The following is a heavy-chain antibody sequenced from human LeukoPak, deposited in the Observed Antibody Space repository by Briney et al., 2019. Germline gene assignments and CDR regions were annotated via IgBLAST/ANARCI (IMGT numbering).Heavy chain of an antibody. CDR3: AREAGDYRENYFDY. D-gene: IGHD4-17*01. V-gene: IGHV3-53*01. CDR1: GFTFSDYY. CDR2: IYSGGST. J-gene: IGHJ4*02. Sequence: GGSLRLSCAASGFTFSDYYMSWVRQAPGKGLEWVSVIYSGGSTYYADSVKGRFTISRDNSKNTLYLQMNSLRAEDTAVYYCAREAGDYRENYFDYWGQGTLVTVSS.